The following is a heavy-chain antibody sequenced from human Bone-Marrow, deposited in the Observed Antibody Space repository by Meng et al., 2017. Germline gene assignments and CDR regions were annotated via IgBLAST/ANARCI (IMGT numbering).Heavy chain of an antibody. Sequence: ASVKVSCKASGYTFTSYSMHWVRQAPGHRLEWMGWINAGNGNTKYSQKFQGRVTITRDTSARTAYMKLTSLRSADTAVYYCARDTGASLLWFEELLSYYGMDVWGQGTTVTVSS. J-gene: IGHJ6*02. CDR1: GYTFTSYS. D-gene: IGHD3-10*01. CDR2: INAGNGNT. V-gene: IGHV1-3*01. CDR3: ARDTGASLLWFEELLSYYGMDV.